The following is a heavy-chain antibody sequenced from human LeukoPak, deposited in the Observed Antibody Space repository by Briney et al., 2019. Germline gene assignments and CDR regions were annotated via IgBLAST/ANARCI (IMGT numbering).Heavy chain of an antibody. Sequence: GGSLRLSCAASGFTFSSYAMHWVRQAPGKGLEWVAFISYDGSNKYYADSVKGRFTISRDNSKNTLYLQINSLGAEDTAVYYCAREPAPIVVVPAASRYYYYYYGMDVWGKGTTVTVSS. CDR3: AREPAPIVVVPAASRYYYYYYGMDV. CDR1: GFTFSSYA. CDR2: ISYDGSNK. J-gene: IGHJ6*04. D-gene: IGHD2-2*01. V-gene: IGHV3-30*04.